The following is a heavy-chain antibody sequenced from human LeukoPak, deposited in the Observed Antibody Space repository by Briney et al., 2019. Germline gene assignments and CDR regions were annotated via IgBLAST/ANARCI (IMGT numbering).Heavy chain of an antibody. CDR1: GYTFTGYY. D-gene: IGHD3-16*01. J-gene: IGHJ4*02. CDR3: ARDNDSRDPPHFDY. CDR2: INPNSGGT. V-gene: IGHV1-2*02. Sequence: ASVKVSCKASGYTFTGYYMHWVRQAPGQGLEWMGWINPNSGGTNYAQKFQGRVTVTRDTSISTAYMELSRLRSDDTAVYYCARDNDSRDPPHFDYWGQGTLVTVSS.